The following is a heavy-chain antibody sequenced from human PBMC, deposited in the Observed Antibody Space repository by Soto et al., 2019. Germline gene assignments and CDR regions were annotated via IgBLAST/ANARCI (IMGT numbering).Heavy chain of an antibody. Sequence: GSLRLSCEGTGFTFSSYAMNWVRQVPGKGLEWVAGLSASGSRTFYAESVKGRFNISRDNSKNTVFLQMDSLRAEDAALYFCAKXHTVLVKFDSXGQGTLV. CDR3: AKXHTVLVKFDS. J-gene: IGHJ4*02. V-gene: IGHV3-23*01. CDR2: LSASGSRT. D-gene: IGHD3-3*01. CDR1: GFTFSSYA.